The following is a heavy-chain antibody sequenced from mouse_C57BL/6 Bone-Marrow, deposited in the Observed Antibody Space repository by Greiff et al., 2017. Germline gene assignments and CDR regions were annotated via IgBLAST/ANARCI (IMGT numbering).Heavy chain of an antibody. CDR2: IWTGGGT. J-gene: IGHJ1*03. CDR1: GFSLTSYA. CDR3: AREKKSSNCYWYFDV. D-gene: IGHD2-5*01. Sequence: QVQLKQSGPGLVAPSQSLSITCTVSGFSLTSYAISWVRQPPGKGLEWLGVIWTGGGTNYNSALKSRLCISKDNSKSQVFLKRNSLQTDDTARYYCAREKKSSNCYWYFDVWGTGTTVTVSS. V-gene: IGHV2-9-1*01.